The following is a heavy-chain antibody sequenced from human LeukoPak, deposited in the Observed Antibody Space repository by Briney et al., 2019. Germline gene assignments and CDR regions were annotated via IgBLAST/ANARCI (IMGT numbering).Heavy chain of an antibody. CDR2: IIIDNDIT. J-gene: IGHJ3*02. D-gene: IGHD3-10*01. CDR1: GFAFTSSA. Sequence: SVKVSFKASGFAFTSSAMQWVRQARGQRLEWIGWIIIDNDITAYAQKFQERVTITRDMSTSTAYLELRSLGSEDTAVYYCATERGEDDAVDAFDIWGQGTMVTVSS. CDR3: ATERGEDDAVDAFDI. V-gene: IGHV1-58*02.